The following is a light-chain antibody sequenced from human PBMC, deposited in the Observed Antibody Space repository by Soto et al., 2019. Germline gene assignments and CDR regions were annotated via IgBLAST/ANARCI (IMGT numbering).Light chain of an antibody. J-gene: IGKJ1*01. Sequence: LFTNSQGTSPCSSEPRPTLSCRASQSINTYLAWFQQKPGQAPRLLIYDASNRATGISARFSGSGSGTDFTLTISSLEAEDFVVYCCQVRGNRLSTFGLGT. CDR3: QVRGNRLST. CDR2: DAS. V-gene: IGKV3-11*01. CDR1: QSINTY.